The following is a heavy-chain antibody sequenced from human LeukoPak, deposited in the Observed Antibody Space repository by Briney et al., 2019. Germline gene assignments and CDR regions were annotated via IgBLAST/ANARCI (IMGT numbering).Heavy chain of an antibody. V-gene: IGHV4-28*06. CDR3: ARDPPGYCSGGSCYGWYFDL. J-gene: IGHJ2*01. D-gene: IGHD2-15*01. CDR2: IFYSGST. CDR1: GYSISSGNW. Sequence: SDTLSLTCAVSGYSISSGNWRGWIRQPPGKGLEWIGYIFYSGSTNYNPSLKSRVTMSVDTSKNQFSLKLSSVTALDTAVYYCARDPPGYCSGGSCYGWYFDLWGRGTLVTVSS.